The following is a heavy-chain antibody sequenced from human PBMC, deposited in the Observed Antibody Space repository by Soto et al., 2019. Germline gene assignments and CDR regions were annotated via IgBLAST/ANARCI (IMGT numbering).Heavy chain of an antibody. V-gene: IGHV4-39*02. CDR3: ARLVVVAPVANV. D-gene: IGHD2-2*01. CDR1: GGSINYNSYH. J-gene: IGHJ4*02. Sequence: SETLSLTCSVSGGSINYNSYHWGWIRQPPGQGLEWIGSIFYTGTTFYNPSLESRVTMSVDTSKNSFSLHLTSVTTADTAVYFCARLVVVAPVANVWGQGTLVTVSS. CDR2: IFYTGTT.